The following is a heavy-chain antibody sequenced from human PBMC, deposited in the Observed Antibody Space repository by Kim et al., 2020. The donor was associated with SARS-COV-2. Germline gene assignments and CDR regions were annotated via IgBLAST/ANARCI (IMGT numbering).Heavy chain of an antibody. CDR3: ARDNGGQEWLLRLSSPYYYLMDV. CDR2: IIPILNTP. D-gene: IGHD3-3*01. V-gene: IGHV1-69*13. J-gene: IGHJ6*02. CDR1: GDTFSSHA. Sequence: SVKVSCKASGDTFSSHAISWVRQAPGQGLEWVGGIIPILNTPDYAQKFQGRLTITADESTSTAYMELSSLRSEDTAVYYCARDNGGQEWLLRLSSPYYYLMDVWGQGTTVTVSS.